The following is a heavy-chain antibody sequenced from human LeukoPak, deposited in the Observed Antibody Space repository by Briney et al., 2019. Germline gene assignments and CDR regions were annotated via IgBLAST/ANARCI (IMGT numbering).Heavy chain of an antibody. D-gene: IGHD2-8*01. CDR2: IDHSGST. CDR1: GGSFSGYS. V-gene: IGHV4-34*01. Sequence: SETLSLTCAVYGGSFSGYSWSWIRQPPGKGLEWIGEIDHSGSTNNSPSLKSRVTISVDTSKNQFSLKLSPVTAADTAVYYCALGYCTNGVCRLGNWFDPWGQGTLVTVSS. J-gene: IGHJ5*02. CDR3: ALGYCTNGVCRLGNWFDP.